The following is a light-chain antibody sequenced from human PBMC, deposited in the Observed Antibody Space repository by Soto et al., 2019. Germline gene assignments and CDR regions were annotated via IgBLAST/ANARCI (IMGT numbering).Light chain of an antibody. Sequence: DIQMTQSPSFVSASVGDRVTITCRASQAVSTWLAWYQQKPGDAPKLLIYAASTLQSGVPSRFSGSGSETDFTLTIRSLQPEDFATYYCQQANSFPRTFGGGTKVEIK. J-gene: IGKJ4*01. CDR2: AAS. CDR1: QAVSTW. CDR3: QQANSFPRT. V-gene: IGKV1-12*01.